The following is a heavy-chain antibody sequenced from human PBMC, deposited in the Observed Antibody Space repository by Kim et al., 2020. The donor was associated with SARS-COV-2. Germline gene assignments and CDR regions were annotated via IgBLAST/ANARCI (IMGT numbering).Heavy chain of an antibody. V-gene: IGHV3-11*04. CDR3: ARDLPLYVGISVYYYGMDV. CDR2: ISSSGSTI. D-gene: IGHD2-21*01. Sequence: GGSLRLSCAASGFTFSDYYMSWIRQAPGKGLEWVSYISSSGSTIYYADSVKGRFTISRDNAKNSLYLQMNSLRAEDPAVYYCARDLPLYVGISVYYYGMDVWGQGTTVTVSS. CDR1: GFTFSDYY. J-gene: IGHJ6*02.